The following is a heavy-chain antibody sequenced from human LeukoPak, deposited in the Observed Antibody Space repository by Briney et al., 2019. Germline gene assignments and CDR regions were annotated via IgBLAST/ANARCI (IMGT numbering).Heavy chain of an antibody. CDR1: GFTFSSYG. CDR2: IWSDGSNK. CDR3: ASELSAGGASPNY. J-gene: IGHJ4*02. D-gene: IGHD1-26*01. Sequence: GRSLRLSCAASGFTFSSYGMHWVRQAPGKGLGWVAVIWSDGSNKYYADSVKGRFTISRDNSKNTLYLQMNSLRAEDTAMYYCASELSAGGASPNYWGQGTLVTVSS. V-gene: IGHV3-33*01.